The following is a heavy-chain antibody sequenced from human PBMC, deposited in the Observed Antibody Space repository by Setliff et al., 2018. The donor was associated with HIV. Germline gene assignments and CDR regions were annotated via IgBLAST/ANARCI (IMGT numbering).Heavy chain of an antibody. CDR3: ARDHKYYYDSSGLDY. D-gene: IGHD3-22*01. V-gene: IGHV4-59*01. CDR1: GGSISSDY. Sequence: SETLSLTCTVSGGSISSDYWSWIRQPPGKGLEWIGYIYYSGSTNYNPSLKSRVTISVATSKNQFSLKLNSVTTADTAVYYCARDHKYYYDSSGLDYWGQGNLVTVSS. J-gene: IGHJ4*02. CDR2: IYYSGST.